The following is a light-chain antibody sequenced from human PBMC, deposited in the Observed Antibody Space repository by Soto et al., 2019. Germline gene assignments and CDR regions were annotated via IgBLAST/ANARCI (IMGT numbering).Light chain of an antibody. V-gene: IGKV1-39*01. CDR3: QQSYSTPLT. CDR2: ATS. J-gene: IGKJ4*01. Sequence: DIQMTQSPSFLSASVGDSVTLTCRASQSISSYVNWYQQKPGRAPKILIYATSVLQGGVPSRFSGSQSGTGFTLTISSLQPEDFATYYCQQSYSTPLTFGGGTKVDIK. CDR1: QSISSY.